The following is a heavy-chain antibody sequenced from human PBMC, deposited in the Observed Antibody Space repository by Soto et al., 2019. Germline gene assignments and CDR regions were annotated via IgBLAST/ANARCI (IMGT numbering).Heavy chain of an antibody. J-gene: IGHJ5*02. CDR2: IIPILGTA. D-gene: IGHD1-20*01. CDR3: AITGNTRAWFDP. V-gene: IGHV1-69*13. Sequence: SVKVSCRASGGTFSSYAISWVRQAPGQGLEWMGGIIPILGTANYAQKCQRRGAITADEYPSTAYMELGSGRSEDTAVYYCAITGNTRAWFDPWGQGTLVTLS. CDR1: GGTFSSYA.